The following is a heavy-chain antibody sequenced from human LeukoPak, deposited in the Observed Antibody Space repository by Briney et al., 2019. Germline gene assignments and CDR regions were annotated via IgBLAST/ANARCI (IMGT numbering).Heavy chain of an antibody. Sequence: PSETLSLTCSVSGGSISSYYWSWIRQPAGKGLEWIGRIYSSGSTNYNPSLKSRVTMSGDTSKNQFSLRLSSVTAADTAVYYCARSPRYGDYYDTSGPQPTSWFDPWGQGTLVTVSS. CDR3: ARSPRYGDYYDTSGPQPTSWFDP. J-gene: IGHJ5*02. D-gene: IGHD3-22*01. CDR2: IYSSGST. V-gene: IGHV4-4*07. CDR1: GGSISSYY.